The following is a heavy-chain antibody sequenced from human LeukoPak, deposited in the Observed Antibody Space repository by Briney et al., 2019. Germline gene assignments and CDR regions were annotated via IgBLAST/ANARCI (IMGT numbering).Heavy chain of an antibody. CDR1: GFTFSTYA. J-gene: IGHJ2*01. CDR3: AEDEEGFDL. V-gene: IGHV3-23*01. CDR2: ISGGGGST. Sequence: GGSLRLSCAASGFTFSTYAMSWGCQAPGKGLEWVSTISGGGGSTYYADSVKGRFTISRDNSKNTLYLQMNSLRAEDTAVYYCAEDEEGFDLWGRGTLVTVSS.